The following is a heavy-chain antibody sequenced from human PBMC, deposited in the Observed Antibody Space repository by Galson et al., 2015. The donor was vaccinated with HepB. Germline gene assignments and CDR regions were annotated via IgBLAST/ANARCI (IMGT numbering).Heavy chain of an antibody. J-gene: IGHJ4*02. CDR3: ARGRPGYGEGTGRDY. CDR2: INPSGGST. CDR1: GYTFTSYY. V-gene: IGHV1-46*01. Sequence: SVKVSCKASGYTFTSYYMHWVRQAPGQGLEWMGIINPSGGSTSYAQKFQGRVTMTRDTSTSTVYMEPSSLRSEDTAVYYCARGRPGYGEGTGRDYWGQGTLVTVSS. D-gene: IGHD4-17*01.